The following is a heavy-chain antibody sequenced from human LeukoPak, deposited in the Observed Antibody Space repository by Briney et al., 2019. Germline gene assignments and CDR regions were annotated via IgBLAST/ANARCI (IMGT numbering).Heavy chain of an antibody. CDR3: VREGLECSGSSCQRAAFDY. CDR2: IKGDGSST. CDR1: GFTFSTYW. Sequence: GGSLRLSCATSGFTFSTYWMHRVRQVPGKGLVWVARIKGDGSSTRHADSMKGRFTISRDNAKNTLYLQMNSLRDEDTAVYYCVREGLECSGSSCQRAAFDYWGQGTLVTVSS. J-gene: IGHJ4*02. V-gene: IGHV3-74*01. D-gene: IGHD2-2*01.